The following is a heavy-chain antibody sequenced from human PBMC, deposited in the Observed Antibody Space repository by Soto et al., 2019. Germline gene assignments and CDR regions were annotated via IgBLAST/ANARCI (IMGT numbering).Heavy chain of an antibody. V-gene: IGHV3-11*01. D-gene: IGHD3-22*01. J-gene: IGHJ6*02. Sequence: PGGSLRLSCAASGFTFSDYYMSWIRQAPGTGLEWVSYISSSGSTIYYADSVKGRFTISRDNAKNSLYLQMNSLRAEDTAVYYCARHYYDSSGYYYYGMDVWGQGTTVTVSS. CDR1: GFTFSDYY. CDR3: ARHYYDSSGYYYYGMDV. CDR2: ISSSGSTI.